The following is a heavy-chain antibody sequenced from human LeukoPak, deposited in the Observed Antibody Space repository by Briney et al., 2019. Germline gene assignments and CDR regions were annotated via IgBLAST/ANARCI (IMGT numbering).Heavy chain of an antibody. D-gene: IGHD2-15*01. Sequence: GGSLRLSCAASGFTFSSYAMSWVRQAPGKGLEWVSGISGSDGSTYYADSVKGRFTTSRDNSKNTLYVQMNSLRAEDVSVYNCAKARGFCSGGSCYNPFDPWGQGTLVTVSS. V-gene: IGHV3-23*01. J-gene: IGHJ5*02. CDR1: GFTFSSYA. CDR2: ISGSDGST. CDR3: AKARGFCSGGSCYNPFDP.